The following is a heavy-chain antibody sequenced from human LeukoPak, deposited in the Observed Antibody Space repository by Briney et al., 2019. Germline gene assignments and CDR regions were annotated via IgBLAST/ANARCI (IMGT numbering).Heavy chain of an antibody. CDR3: TTDGAGVEGATYDN. J-gene: IGHJ4*02. V-gene: IGHV3-23*01. CDR1: GFTFSSYG. Sequence: GGTLRLSCAASGFTFSSYGMSWVRQAPGKGLEWVSAISGSGGSTYYADSVKGRFTISRDNSKNTLYLQMNSLKTEDTAVYYCTTDGAGVEGATYDNWGQGTLVSVSS. D-gene: IGHD1-26*01. CDR2: ISGSGGST.